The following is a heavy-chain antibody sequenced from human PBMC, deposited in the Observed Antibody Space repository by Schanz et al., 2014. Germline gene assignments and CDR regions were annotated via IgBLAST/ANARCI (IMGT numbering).Heavy chain of an antibody. V-gene: IGHV3-33*08. CDR2: IGYDGSEK. J-gene: IGHJ4*02. CDR1: GFIFDDYG. CDR3: ARGPIPIQGVPMDF. D-gene: IGHD3-10*01. Sequence: VQLLESGGGLVQPGGSLRLSCAASGFIFDDYGMSWVRQAPGKGLEWVANIGYDGSEKYYVDSVKGRFTISRDNSKDTLYLQMSGLTPEDTAVYYCARGPIPIQGVPMDFWGQGTLVTVSS.